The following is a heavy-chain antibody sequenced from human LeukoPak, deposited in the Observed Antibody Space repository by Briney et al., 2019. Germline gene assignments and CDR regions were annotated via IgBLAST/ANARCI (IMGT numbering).Heavy chain of an antibody. V-gene: IGHV4-59*01. CDR2: IYYSGST. CDR1: GGSISSYY. Sequence: SETLSLTCTVSGGSISSYYWSWIRQPPGKGLEWIGYIYYSGSTNYNPSLKSRVTISVDTSKNQFSLKLSSVTAADTAVYYCARLTYYGFWSGYNWFDPWGQGTLVTVSS. CDR3: ARLTYYGFWSGYNWFDP. J-gene: IGHJ5*02. D-gene: IGHD3-3*01.